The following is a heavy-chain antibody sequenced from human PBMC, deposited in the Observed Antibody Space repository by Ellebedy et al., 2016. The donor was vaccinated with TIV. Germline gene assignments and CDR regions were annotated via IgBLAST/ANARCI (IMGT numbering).Heavy chain of an antibody. D-gene: IGHD6-6*01. V-gene: IGHV4-34*01. J-gene: IGHJ4*02. CDR1: GESIRGFY. Sequence: SETLSLXXAVYGESIRGFYWSWIRQPPGQGLEWIAEINHSGVIDYKPSLKSRVTISLDTSKNQFSLKLSSVTAADTAVYYCARGTFVSSSPDLRALSVYWGQGTLVTVSS. CDR3: ARGTFVSSSPDLRALSVY. CDR2: INHSGVI.